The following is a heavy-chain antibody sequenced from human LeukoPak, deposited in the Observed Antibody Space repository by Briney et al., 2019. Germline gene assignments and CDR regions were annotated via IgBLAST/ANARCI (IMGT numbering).Heavy chain of an antibody. J-gene: IGHJ4*02. CDR3: ARYYGSGSYLAFDY. CDR2: ISYDGSNK. Sequence: PGGSLRLSCAASGFTFSSYAMHWVRQAPGKGLEWVAVISYDGSNKYYADSVKGRFTISRDNSKNTLYLQMNSLRAEDTAVYYCARYYGSGSYLAFDYWGQGTLVTVSS. CDR1: GFTFSSYA. V-gene: IGHV3-30-3*01. D-gene: IGHD3-10*01.